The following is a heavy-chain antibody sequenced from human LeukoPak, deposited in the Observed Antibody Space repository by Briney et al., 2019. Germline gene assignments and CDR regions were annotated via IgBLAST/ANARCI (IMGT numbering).Heavy chain of an antibody. Sequence: PGGSLRLSCAASGFTFSSYAMHWIRQAPGKGLEWVSYISSSGSTIYYADSVKGRFTISRDNAKNSLYLQMNSLRAEDTAVYYCARGGFDGDYGPFDYWGQGTLVTVSS. CDR1: GFTFSSYA. CDR3: ARGGFDGDYGPFDY. D-gene: IGHD4-17*01. V-gene: IGHV3-11*01. CDR2: ISSSGSTI. J-gene: IGHJ4*02.